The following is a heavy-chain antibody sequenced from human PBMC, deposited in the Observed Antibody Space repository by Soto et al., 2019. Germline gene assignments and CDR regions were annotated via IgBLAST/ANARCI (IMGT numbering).Heavy chain of an antibody. CDR2: ICHSGNT. V-gene: IGHV4-30-2*01. CDR3: ARVLFWESSWFAP. Sequence: QLQLQESGSGLVKPSQTLSLTCTVSGGSITIGGYCWSWIRQPPGQGLEWIGYICHSGNTYYNPSLKRRVTTSLDRSKNQFSLKLSSVTAADTAVYYCARVLFWESSWFAPWGQGTLVTVSS. J-gene: IGHJ5*02. CDR1: GGSITIGGYC. D-gene: IGHD3-10*02.